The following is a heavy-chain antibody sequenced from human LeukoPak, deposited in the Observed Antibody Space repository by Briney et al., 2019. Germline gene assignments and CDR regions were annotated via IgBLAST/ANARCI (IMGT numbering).Heavy chain of an antibody. V-gene: IGHV4-39*07. CDR1: GGSISSSSYY. CDR2: IYYSGST. CDR3: ARDLRSTMVRGVIFYYMDV. Sequence: SETLSLTCTVSGGSISSSSYYWGWIRQPPGKGLEWIGSIYYSGSTYYNPSLKSRVTMSVDTSKNQFSLKLSSVTAADTAVYYCARDLRSTMVRGVIFYYMDVWGKGTTVTISS. J-gene: IGHJ6*03. D-gene: IGHD3-10*01.